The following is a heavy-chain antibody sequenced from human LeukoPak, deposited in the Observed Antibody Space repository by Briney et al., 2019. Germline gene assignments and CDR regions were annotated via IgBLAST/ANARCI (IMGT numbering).Heavy chain of an antibody. CDR2: ISGSGRST. Sequence: GGSLRLSCAASGFTFSNYAMSWVRQAPGKGLEWVSAISGSGRSTSYADSVKGRFTISRDNSKNTLYLQMDSLRAEDTAVYYCATLLTVTTWSYYFYGMDVWGQGTAVTVSS. J-gene: IGHJ6*02. D-gene: IGHD4-17*01. CDR3: ATLLTVTTWSYYFYGMDV. V-gene: IGHV3-23*01. CDR1: GFTFSNYA.